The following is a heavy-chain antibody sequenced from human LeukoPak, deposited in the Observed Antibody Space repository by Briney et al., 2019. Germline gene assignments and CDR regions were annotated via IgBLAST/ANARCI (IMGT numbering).Heavy chain of an antibody. CDR2: IKQDGSEI. CDR1: GFTFSNNW. D-gene: IGHD4-23*01. CDR3: ARIYGGNSYYFDY. J-gene: IGHJ4*02. Sequence: GGSLRLSCAASGFTFSNNWMSWVRQAPGKGLEWVGNIKQDGSEIYYVDSVKGRFTISRDNAKNSLYLRMNSLRAEDTAVYYCARIYGGNSYYFDYWGQGTLVTVSS. V-gene: IGHV3-7*01.